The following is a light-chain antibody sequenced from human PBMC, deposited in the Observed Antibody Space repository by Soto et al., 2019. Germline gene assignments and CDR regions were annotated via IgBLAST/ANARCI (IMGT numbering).Light chain of an antibody. CDR3: QQSYSTPRT. Sequence: IQVTQSPSFLSSSVGDRVTITCRASQSIGKHLNWYQQKPGKAPKLLIYATSSLQSGVPSRFSGSGSGTDFSLTISSLEPEEFATYYCQQSYSTPRTVGQGTKVEI. CDR1: QSIGKH. J-gene: IGKJ1*01. V-gene: IGKV1-39*01. CDR2: ATS.